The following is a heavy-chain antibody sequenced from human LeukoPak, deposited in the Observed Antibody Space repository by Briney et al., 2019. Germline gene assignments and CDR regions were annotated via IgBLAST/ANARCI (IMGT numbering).Heavy chain of an antibody. CDR2: IGSSRSTI. CDR3: ASSITGTRYGIDY. CDR1: GFTFSSYT. V-gene: IGHV3-48*01. Sequence: GGSLRLSCAASGFTFSSYTMNWVRQAPGKGLEWVSYIGSSRSTIYYADSVKGRFTISRDNAKNSLYLQMNSLRAEDTAVYYCASSITGTRYGIDYWGQGTLVTVSS. J-gene: IGHJ4*02. D-gene: IGHD1-7*01.